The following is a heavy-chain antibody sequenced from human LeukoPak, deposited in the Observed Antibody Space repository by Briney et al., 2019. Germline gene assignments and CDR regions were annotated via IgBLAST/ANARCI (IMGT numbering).Heavy chain of an antibody. V-gene: IGHV4-34*01. CDR1: GGSFSGYY. CDR3: ARESSYYYDSSDPEY. J-gene: IGHJ4*02. CDR2: INHSGST. Sequence: PSETLSPTCAVYGGSFSGYYWSWIRQPPGKGLEWIGEINHSGSTNYNPSLKSRVTISVDTSKNQFSLELSSVTAADTAVYYCARESSYYYDSSDPEYWGQGTLVTVSS. D-gene: IGHD3-22*01.